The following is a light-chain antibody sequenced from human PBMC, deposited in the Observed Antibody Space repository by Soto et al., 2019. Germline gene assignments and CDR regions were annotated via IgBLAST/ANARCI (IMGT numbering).Light chain of an antibody. CDR3: QQYQNYST. V-gene: IGKV1-5*01. CDR1: QSIRSL. CDR2: DAS. Sequence: DIQMTQSPSSLSASVGDRVTLTCRASQSIRSLLAWYQQXPGKAPKVLIYDASSLGSGVPSRFSGSGSGTEFTLTISSLQPDDFATYFCQQYQNYSTFGQGTGLEIK. J-gene: IGKJ5*01.